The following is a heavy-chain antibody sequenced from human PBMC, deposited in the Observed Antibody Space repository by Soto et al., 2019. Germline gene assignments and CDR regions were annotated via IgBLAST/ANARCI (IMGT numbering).Heavy chain of an antibody. CDR2: VYPRDSDT. J-gene: IGHJ4*02. V-gene: IGHV5-51*01. CDR1: GYIFIDYW. CDR3: ARPPMPGYSIHFNS. D-gene: IGHD2-15*01. Sequence: GESLKISCKASGYIFIDYWIGWVRQMPGKGLEWMGIVYPRDSDTRYSPSFQGQVTISADRSTGTAFLQWRSLKASDTALYYCARPPMPGYSIHFNSWGQGTLVTVSS.